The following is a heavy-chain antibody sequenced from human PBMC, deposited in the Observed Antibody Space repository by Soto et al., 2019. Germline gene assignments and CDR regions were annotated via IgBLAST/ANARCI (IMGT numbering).Heavy chain of an antibody. CDR1: GFTFRSYA. CDR2: ICGSGGRT. D-gene: IGHD6-19*01. V-gene: IGHV3-23*01. Sequence: EVQLLESGGGLVQPGGSLRLSCAASGFTFRSYAMSWVRQAPGKGLECVSAICGSGGRTYYGDSVKGRFTISRDNPKNTVYLQMNSLRAEDTVVYDCATSDGCGWYDALDYWGQGTLVTVSS. CDR3: ATSDGCGWYDALDY. J-gene: IGHJ4*02.